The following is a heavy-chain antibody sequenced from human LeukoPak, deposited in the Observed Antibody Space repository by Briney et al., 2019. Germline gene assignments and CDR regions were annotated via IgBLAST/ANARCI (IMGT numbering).Heavy chain of an antibody. CDR1: GGTXSSYX. V-gene: IGHV1-69*01. D-gene: IGHD5-18*01. CDR3: ARTLYSYAFDI. J-gene: IGHJ3*02. Sequence: SGGTXSSYXISWVRQAPGQGLEWMGGIIPIFGTANYAQKFQGRVTITADESTSTAYMELSSLRSEDTAVYYCARTLYSYAFDIWGQGTMVTVSS. CDR2: IIPIFGTA.